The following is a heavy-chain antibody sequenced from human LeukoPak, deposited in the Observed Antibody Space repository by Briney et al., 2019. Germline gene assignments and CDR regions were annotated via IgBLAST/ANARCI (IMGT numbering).Heavy chain of an antibody. Sequence: SETLSLTCTVSGGSISSYYWSWIRQPPGKGLEGIGYIYYSGNTNYNPSLKSRVTISVDTSKNQFSLKLSSVTAADTAVYYCARRGAAADFFDYWGQGTMVTVSS. D-gene: IGHD6-13*01. CDR1: GGSISSYY. V-gene: IGHV4-59*08. CDR2: IYYSGNT. J-gene: IGHJ4*02. CDR3: ARRGAAADFFDY.